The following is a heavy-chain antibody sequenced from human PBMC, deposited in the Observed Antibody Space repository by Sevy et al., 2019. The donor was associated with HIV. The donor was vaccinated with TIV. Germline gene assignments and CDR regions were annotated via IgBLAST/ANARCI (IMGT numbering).Heavy chain of an antibody. CDR2: ISSSSSTI. D-gene: IGHD4-17*01. CDR1: GFTFSSYS. Sequence: GGSLRLSCAASGFTFSSYSMNWVRQAPGKGLEWVSYISSSSSTIYYADSVKGRFTISRDNAKNSLYLQMNSLRAEDTAVYYCARDSSDYGGNSELVDPWGQGTLVTVSS. CDR3: ARDSSDYGGNSELVDP. V-gene: IGHV3-48*01. J-gene: IGHJ5*02.